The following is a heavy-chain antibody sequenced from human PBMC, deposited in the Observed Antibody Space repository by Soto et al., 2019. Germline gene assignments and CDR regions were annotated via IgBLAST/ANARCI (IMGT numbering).Heavy chain of an antibody. V-gene: IGHV3-33*01. D-gene: IGHD1-26*01. CDR1: GFTFSSYG. CDR3: ARGVDSGNYWPLDY. J-gene: IGHJ4*02. Sequence: QVQLVESGGGVVQPGRSLRLSCAASGFTFSSYGMHWVRQAPGKGLEWVAVIWYDGSNKYYADSVKGRFTIFRDNSKTTLYLQMNSLRAEDTAVYYCARGVDSGNYWPLDYWGQGTLVTVSS. CDR2: IWYDGSNK.